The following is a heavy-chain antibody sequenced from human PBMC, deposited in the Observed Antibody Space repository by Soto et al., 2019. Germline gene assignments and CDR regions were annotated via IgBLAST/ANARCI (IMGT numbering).Heavy chain of an antibody. D-gene: IGHD5-12*01. CDR2: IIPIFGTA. V-gene: IGHV1-69*12. CDR3: ARGIVATAHFDY. Sequence: QVQLVQSGAEVKKPGSSVKVSCKASGGTFSSYAISWVRQAPGQGLEWMGGIIPIFGTANYAQKFQGRVXIXAXXSTSTAYMELSSLRSEDTAVYYCARGIVATAHFDYWGQGTLVTVSS. J-gene: IGHJ4*02. CDR1: GGTFSSYA.